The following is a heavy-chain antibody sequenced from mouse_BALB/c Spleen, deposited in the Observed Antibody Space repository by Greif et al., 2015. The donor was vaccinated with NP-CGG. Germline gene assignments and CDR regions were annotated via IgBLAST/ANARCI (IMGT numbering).Heavy chain of an antibody. Sequence: DVQLVESGGGLVQPGGPLRLSCATSGFTFTDYYMSWVRQPPGKALEWLGFIRNKANGYTTEYSASVKGRFTISRDNSQSILYLQMNTLRAEDSATYYCAREYGNYFDYWGQGTTLTVSS. CDR2: IRNKANGYTT. CDR1: GFTFTDYY. V-gene: IGHV7-3*02. J-gene: IGHJ2*01. D-gene: IGHD2-10*02. CDR3: AREYGNYFDY.